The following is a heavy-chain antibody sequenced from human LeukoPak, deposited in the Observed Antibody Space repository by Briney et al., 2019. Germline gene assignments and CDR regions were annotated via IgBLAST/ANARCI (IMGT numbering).Heavy chain of an antibody. CDR3: ARDEGQLLNYYYYYYMDV. CDR2: ISAYNGNT. D-gene: IGHD6-6*01. CDR1: GYTFTSYG. Sequence: ASVKVSCKASGYTFTSYGISWVRQAPGQGLEWMGWISAYNGNTNYAQKLQGRVTMTTDTSTSTAYMELRSLRSDDTAVYYCARDEGQLLNYYYYYYMDVWGKGTTVTVSS. J-gene: IGHJ6*03. V-gene: IGHV1-18*01.